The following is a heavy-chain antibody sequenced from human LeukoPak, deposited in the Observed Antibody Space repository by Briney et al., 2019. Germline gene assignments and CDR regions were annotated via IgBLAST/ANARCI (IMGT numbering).Heavy chain of an antibody. V-gene: IGHV4-30-2*01. CDR3: ARSPSGRGGIDYYYGMDV. Sequence: SQTLSLTCAVSGGSISSGGYSWSWIRQPPGKGLEWIGYIYHSGSTYYNPSLKSRVTISVDRSKNQFSLKLSSVTAADTAVYYWARSPSGRGGIDYYYGMDVWGQGTTVTVSS. CDR2: IYHSGST. CDR1: GGSISSGGYS. J-gene: IGHJ6*02. D-gene: IGHD1-26*01.